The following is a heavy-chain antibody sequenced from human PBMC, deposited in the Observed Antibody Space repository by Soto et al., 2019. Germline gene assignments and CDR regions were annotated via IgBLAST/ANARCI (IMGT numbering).Heavy chain of an antibody. V-gene: IGHV1-69*01. Sequence: QVQLVQSGAEVKKPGSSVKVSCKASGGTFSSYAISWVRQAPGQGLEWMGGITPIFGTANYAQKFQGRVTITADESTSTAYMELSSLRSEDTAVYYCARSSKPPALYYYYGMDVWGQGTTVTVSS. D-gene: IGHD4-4*01. CDR3: ARSSKPPALYYYYGMDV. CDR2: ITPIFGTA. CDR1: GGTFSSYA. J-gene: IGHJ6*02.